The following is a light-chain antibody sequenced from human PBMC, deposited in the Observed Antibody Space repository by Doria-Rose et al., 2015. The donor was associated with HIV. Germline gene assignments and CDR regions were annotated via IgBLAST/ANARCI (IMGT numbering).Light chain of an antibody. CDR3: RQYASSRT. V-gene: IGKV3-20*01. CDR2: RAS. J-gene: IGKJ1*01. CDR1: QSVSANY. Sequence: TQSPGTLSLSPGERATLSCTASQSVSANYLAWYQQRPGQSPRLLIYRASSRATDIPDRFSGSGSGKDFTLTISRLEPEDFAVYYCRQYASSRTFGQGTKVEIK.